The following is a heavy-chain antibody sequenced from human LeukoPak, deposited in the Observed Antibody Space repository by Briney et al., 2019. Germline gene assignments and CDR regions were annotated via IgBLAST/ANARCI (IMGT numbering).Heavy chain of an antibody. D-gene: IGHD3-3*01. J-gene: IGHJ6*03. CDR3: AGDTDYDFWSNMDV. Sequence: ASVKVSCKASGYTFTGYYMHWVRQAPGQGLEWMGRINPNSGGTNYAQKFQGRVTMTRDTSISTAYMELSRLRSDDTAVYYCAGDTDYDFWSNMDVWGKGTTVTVSS. CDR1: GYTFTGYY. V-gene: IGHV1-2*06. CDR2: INPNSGGT.